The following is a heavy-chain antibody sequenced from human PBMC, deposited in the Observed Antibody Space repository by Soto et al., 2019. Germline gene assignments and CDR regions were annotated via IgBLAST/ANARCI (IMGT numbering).Heavy chain of an antibody. V-gene: IGHV3-21*01. D-gene: IGHD2-8*01. Sequence: EVQLVESGGGLVKPGGSLRLSCAGSGFTFRSSTMSWVHQAPGKGLEWVSSISSSSSYIYYADSLKGRFTISRDNAKNSLYLQLSSLRAEDTAVYYCARDLGEMYAIWGQGALVTVSS. CDR1: GFTFRSST. J-gene: IGHJ4*02. CDR3: ARDLGEMYAI. CDR2: ISSSSSYI.